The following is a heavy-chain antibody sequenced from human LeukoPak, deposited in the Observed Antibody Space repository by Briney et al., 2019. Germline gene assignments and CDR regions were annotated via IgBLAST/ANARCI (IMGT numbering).Heavy chain of an antibody. Sequence: ASVKVSCKAFGYTFTSYYVNWVRQAPGQGLEWMGIINPSGSTTRYAQKFQGRVTMTRDMSTSTDYMELSSLRSEDTAIYYCARDNSVGDNAWWFDPWGQGTLVTVSS. CDR1: GYTFTSYY. CDR2: INPSGSTT. CDR3: ARDNSVGDNAWWFDP. J-gene: IGHJ5*02. D-gene: IGHD1-26*01. V-gene: IGHV1-46*01.